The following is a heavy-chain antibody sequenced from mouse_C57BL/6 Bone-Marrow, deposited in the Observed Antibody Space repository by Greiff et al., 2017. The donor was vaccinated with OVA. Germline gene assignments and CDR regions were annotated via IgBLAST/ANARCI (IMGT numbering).Heavy chain of an antibody. V-gene: IGHV10-3*01. CDR3: VYGSLYAMEY. J-gene: IGHJ4*01. D-gene: IGHD1-1*01. CDR1: GFTFNTYA. Sequence: EVMLVESGGGLVQPKGSLKLSCAASGFTFNTYAMHWVRQAPGQGLEWVARIRSKSSNYATYYAGSVKDRVNISREDSQSMLYLQMNNLKTEDTAMYYCVYGSLYAMEYWGQGTSVTVSS. CDR2: IRSKSSNYAT.